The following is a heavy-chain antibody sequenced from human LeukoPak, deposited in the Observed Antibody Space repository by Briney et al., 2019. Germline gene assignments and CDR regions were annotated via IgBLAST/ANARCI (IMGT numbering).Heavy chain of an antibody. CDR2: ISGSGGST. Sequence: GGSLRLSCAASGFTFSSYAKSWVRQAPGKGLEWVSAISGSGGSTYYADSVKGRFTISRDNSKNTLYLQMNSLKTEDTAVYYCTGSFGELSFFAHWGQGTLVTVSS. D-gene: IGHD3-10*01. CDR1: GFTFSSYA. CDR3: TGSFGELSFFAH. J-gene: IGHJ4*02. V-gene: IGHV3-23*01.